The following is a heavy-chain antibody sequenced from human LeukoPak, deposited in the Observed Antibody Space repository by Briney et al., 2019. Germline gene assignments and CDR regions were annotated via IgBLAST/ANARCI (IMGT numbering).Heavy chain of an antibody. CDR1: GFTFSSYA. Sequence: PGGSLRLSCAASGFTFSSYAMHWVRQAPGKGLEWVAVISYDGSNKYYADSVKGRFTISRDNSKNTLYLQMNSLRAEDTALYYCAKDIYPSTTLDAFDIWGQGTMVTVSS. CDR3: AKDIYPSTTLDAFDI. CDR2: ISYDGSNK. J-gene: IGHJ3*02. D-gene: IGHD5/OR15-5a*01. V-gene: IGHV3-30-3*01.